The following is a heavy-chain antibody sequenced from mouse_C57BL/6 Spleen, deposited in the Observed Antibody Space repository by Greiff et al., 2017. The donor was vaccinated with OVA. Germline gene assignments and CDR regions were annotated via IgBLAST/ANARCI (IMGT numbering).Heavy chain of an antibody. CDR1: GFSLTSYG. Sequence: QVQLKESGPGLVQPSQSLSITCTASGFSLTSYGVHWVRQSPGKGLEWLGVIWSGGSTDYNAAFISRLSINKDNSESQIFCKMNWLQADDTAIDYCARYGYSNLDARDYWGQGTSVTVSS. CDR3: ARYGYSNLDARDY. CDR2: IWSGGST. D-gene: IGHD2-5*01. V-gene: IGHV2-2*01. J-gene: IGHJ4*01.